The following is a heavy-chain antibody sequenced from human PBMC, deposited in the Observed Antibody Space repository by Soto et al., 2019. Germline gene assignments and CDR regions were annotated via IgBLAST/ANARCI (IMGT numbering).Heavy chain of an antibody. Sequence: QVQLVQSGADVKRPGSSVKVSCKASGDTFSNHAVSWVRQAPGQGLEWMGGIIPIFDAANYAQKFQGRLTITADESSNLAHMELSSLRCEDTAVYYWVTDEVNRAFEYWGQGTLVTVSS. CDR1: GDTFSNHA. CDR3: VTDEVNRAFEY. V-gene: IGHV1-69*01. J-gene: IGHJ4*02. CDR2: IIPIFDAA.